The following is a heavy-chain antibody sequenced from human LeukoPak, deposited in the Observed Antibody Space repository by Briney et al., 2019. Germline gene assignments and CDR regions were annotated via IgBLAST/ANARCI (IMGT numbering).Heavy chain of an antibody. CDR1: RFTFSSYG. Sequence: GGSLRLSCAASRFTFSSYGMSWVRQAPGKGLEWVSSISSSSSYIYYADSVKGRFTISRDNSKNTLYLQMNSLRGEDTAVYYCGREDRSVLGNDALDIWGQGTMVTVSS. CDR2: ISSSSSYI. D-gene: IGHD2-8*01. CDR3: GREDRSVLGNDALDI. J-gene: IGHJ3*02. V-gene: IGHV3-21*01.